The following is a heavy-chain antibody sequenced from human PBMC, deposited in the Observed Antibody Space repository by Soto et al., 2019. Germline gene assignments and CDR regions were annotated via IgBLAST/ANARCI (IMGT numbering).Heavy chain of an antibody. CDR2: IIPIFGTA. CDR1: GGTFSSYA. CDR3: AREGVAPYYYYGMDV. D-gene: IGHD5-12*01. J-gene: IGHJ6*02. V-gene: IGHV1-69*05. Sequence: SVKVSCKASGGTFSSYAISWVRQAPGQGLEWMGGIIPIFGTANYAQKFQGRVTITTDESTSTAYMELSSLRSDDTAVYYCAREGVAPYYYYGMDVWGQGTPVTVSS.